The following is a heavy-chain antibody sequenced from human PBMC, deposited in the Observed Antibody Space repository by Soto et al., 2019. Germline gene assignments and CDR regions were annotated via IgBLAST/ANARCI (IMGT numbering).Heavy chain of an antibody. CDR3: ARGYSSGWYGSYYYGMDV. CDR2: INHSGST. CDR1: GGSFSCYY. Sequence: SETLSLTCAVYGGSFSCYYWSWIRQPPGKGLEWIGEINHSGSTNYNPSLKSRVTISVDTSKNQFSLKLSSVTAADTAVYYCARGYSSGWYGSYYYGMDVWGQGTTVTVSS. D-gene: IGHD6-19*01. V-gene: IGHV4-34*01. J-gene: IGHJ6*02.